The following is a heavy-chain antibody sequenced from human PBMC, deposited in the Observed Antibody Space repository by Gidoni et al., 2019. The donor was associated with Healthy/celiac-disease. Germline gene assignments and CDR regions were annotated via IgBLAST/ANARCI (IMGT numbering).Heavy chain of an antibody. Sequence: QLVESGGGLVKPGGSLRLSCAASGFTFSAYYMSWIRQAPGKGLEWVSYISSSGSTIYYADSVKGRFTISRDNAKNSLYLQMNSLRAEDTAVYYCARDSRLQYYYDSSGHAFDIWGQGTMVTVSS. V-gene: IGHV3-11*01. J-gene: IGHJ3*02. CDR3: ARDSRLQYYYDSSGHAFDI. D-gene: IGHD3-22*01. CDR2: ISSSGSTI. CDR1: GFTFSAYY.